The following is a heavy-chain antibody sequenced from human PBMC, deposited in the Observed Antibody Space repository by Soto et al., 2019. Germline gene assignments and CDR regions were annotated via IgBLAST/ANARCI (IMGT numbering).Heavy chain of an antibody. V-gene: IGHV1-2*04. J-gene: IGHJ6*02. Sequence: ASVKVSCKASGYTFTGYYMHWLRQAPGQGLEWMGWINPNSGGTNYAQKFQGWVTMTRDTSISTAYMELSRLRSDDTAVYYCARELITLYYDSSGYPEYYYYGMDVWGQGTTVTVS. D-gene: IGHD3-22*01. CDR2: INPNSGGT. CDR3: ARELITLYYDSSGYPEYYYYGMDV. CDR1: GYTFTGYY.